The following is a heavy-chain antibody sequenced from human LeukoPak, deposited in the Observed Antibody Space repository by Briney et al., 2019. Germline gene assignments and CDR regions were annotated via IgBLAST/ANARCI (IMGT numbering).Heavy chain of an antibody. CDR1: GFTFSSYS. Sequence: PGGSLRLSCAASGFTFSSYSMNWLRQAPGKGLEWVSSISSSSSYIYYADSVKGRFTISRDNAKNSLYLQMNSLRAEDTAVYYCARDRCYCSGGSCCHDAFGIWGQGTMVTVSS. CDR3: ARDRCYCSGGSCCHDAFGI. CDR2: ISSSSSYI. J-gene: IGHJ3*02. V-gene: IGHV3-21*01. D-gene: IGHD2-15*01.